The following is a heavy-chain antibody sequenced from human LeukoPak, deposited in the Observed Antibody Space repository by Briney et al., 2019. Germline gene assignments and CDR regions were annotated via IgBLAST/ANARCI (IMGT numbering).Heavy chain of an antibody. J-gene: IGHJ4*02. CDR1: GGSIGSSSYY. D-gene: IGHD1-26*01. Sequence: SETLSLTCTVSGGSIGSSSYYWGWIRQPPGKGLEWIGYIYYSGSTNYNPSLKSRVTISVDTSKNQFSLKLSSVTAADTAVYYCARSGGSYSAHFDYWGQGTLVTVSS. CDR3: ARSGGSYSAHFDY. CDR2: IYYSGST. V-gene: IGHV4-61*05.